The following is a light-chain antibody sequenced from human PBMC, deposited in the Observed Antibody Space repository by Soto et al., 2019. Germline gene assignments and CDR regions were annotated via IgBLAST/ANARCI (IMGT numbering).Light chain of an antibody. V-gene: IGLV4-69*01. J-gene: IGLJ2*01. Sequence: QPVLTQSPSASASLGASVKLTCTLSSGHSNYAIAWHQQQSEKGPRYLMKLNSDGSHSKGGGIPDRFSGSSSGAERYLTISSLQYEDEADYYCQTWGSGIVVFGGGTKLTVL. CDR3: QTWGSGIVV. CDR1: SGHSNYA. CDR2: LNSDGSH.